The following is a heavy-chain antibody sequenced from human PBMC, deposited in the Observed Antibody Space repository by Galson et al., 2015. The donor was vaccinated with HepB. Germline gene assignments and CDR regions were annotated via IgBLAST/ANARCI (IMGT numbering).Heavy chain of an antibody. D-gene: IGHD3-16*01. CDR3: ATDVPFTGGGALHI. CDR2: IKSAHHGGTT. CDR1: GLTFRNLW. Sequence: SLRLSCAASGLTFRNLWMSWVRQAPEKGLEWVGHIKSAHHGGTTDYGAPVKGRFTISRDDSKSTVYLQVNSLKTEDTARYYCATDVPFTGGGALHIWGQGTMVTVSS. J-gene: IGHJ3*02. V-gene: IGHV3-15*01.